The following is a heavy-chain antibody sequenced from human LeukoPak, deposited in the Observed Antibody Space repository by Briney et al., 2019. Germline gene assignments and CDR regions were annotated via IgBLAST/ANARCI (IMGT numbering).Heavy chain of an antibody. D-gene: IGHD3-22*01. J-gene: IGHJ4*02. CDR2: IIPIFGTA. Sequence: SVKVSCKASGGTFSSYAISWVRQAPGQGLEWMGGIIPIFGTANYAQKFQGRVTITADESTSTAYMELSSLRSEDTAVYYCARVGYYDSSGYYPSDYWGQGTLVTVSS. CDR3: ARVGYYDSSGYYPSDY. CDR1: GGTFSSYA. V-gene: IGHV1-69*13.